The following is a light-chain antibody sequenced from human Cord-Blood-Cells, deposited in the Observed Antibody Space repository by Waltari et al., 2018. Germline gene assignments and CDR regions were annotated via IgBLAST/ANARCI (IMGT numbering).Light chain of an antibody. CDR1: SSDVGGYNY. CDR2: DVS. Sequence: QSALTQPRSVSGSPGQSVTISCTGTSSDVGGYNYVSWYQQHPGKAPKLMIYDVSKRPSGVADRFAGSKSGNTAALTISGLPAEDKADYYCCSYAGSYTYVFGTGTKVTVL. J-gene: IGLJ1*01. V-gene: IGLV2-11*01. CDR3: CSYAGSYTYV.